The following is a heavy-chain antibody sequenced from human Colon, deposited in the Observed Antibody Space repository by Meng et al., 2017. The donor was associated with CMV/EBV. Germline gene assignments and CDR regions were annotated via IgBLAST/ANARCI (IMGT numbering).Heavy chain of an antibody. CDR1: GFTFSDYS. CDR2: ISRDTAYK. V-gene: IGHV3-21*06. CDR3: ARDRKRCTSTSCYGYYYGMDV. Sequence: GESLKISCAASGFTFSDYSMSWVRQAPGKGLEWVASISRDTAYKYHADSVKGRFTISRDNAKNALYLQMNSLRADDTAVYYCARDRKRCTSTSCYGYYYGMDVWGQGATVTSP. J-gene: IGHJ6*02. D-gene: IGHD2-2*01.